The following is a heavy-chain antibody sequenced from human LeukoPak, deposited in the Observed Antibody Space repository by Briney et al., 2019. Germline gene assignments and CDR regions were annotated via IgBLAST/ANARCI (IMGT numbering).Heavy chain of an antibody. CDR1: GLTFISYS. CDR3: ARDKRSSQSPADY. Sequence: GGPLKFSVEPPGLTFISYSRNWFGQPPGKGRDWVSSISSSSSYIYYADSVKGRFTISRDNAKNSLYLQMNSLRAEDTAVYYCARDKRSSQSPADYWGQGTLVTVSS. D-gene: IGHD5-24*01. CDR2: ISSSSSYI. V-gene: IGHV3-21*01. J-gene: IGHJ4*02.